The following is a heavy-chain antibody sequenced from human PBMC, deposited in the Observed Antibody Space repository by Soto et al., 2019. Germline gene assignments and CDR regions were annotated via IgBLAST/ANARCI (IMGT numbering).Heavy chain of an antibody. V-gene: IGHV1-69*13. CDR1: GGTFSTYA. CDR2: IIPLFGTA. CDR3: ARGVHYDSSGYYYLY. Sequence: SSVKVSRKASGGTFSTYAIDWVRQAPGQGLEWMGGIIPLFGTAKYAQNFQGRITITADESTNTAYMELRSLRSQDTAVYYCARGVHYDSSGYYYLYWGQGTLVTVSS. J-gene: IGHJ4*02. D-gene: IGHD3-22*01.